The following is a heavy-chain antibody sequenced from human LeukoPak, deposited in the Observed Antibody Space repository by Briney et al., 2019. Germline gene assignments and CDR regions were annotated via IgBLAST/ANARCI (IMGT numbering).Heavy chain of an antibody. J-gene: IGHJ4*02. CDR3: ARDLSPVVRASPMGY. CDR1: GFTFSRYA. D-gene: IGHD3-10*01. CDR2: ISYDGSNE. V-gene: IGHV3-30-3*01. Sequence: GGSLRLSCAASGFTFSRYAMHWVRQAPGKGLEWVAVISYDGSNEYYADSVKGRFTISRDSSENTLYLQMNSLRAEDTAVYYCARDLSPVVRASPMGYWGQGTLVTVSS.